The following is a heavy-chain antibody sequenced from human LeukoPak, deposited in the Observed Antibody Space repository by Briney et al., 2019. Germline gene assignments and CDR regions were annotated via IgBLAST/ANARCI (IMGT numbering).Heavy chain of an antibody. Sequence: SETLSLTCTVSGGSISSYYWSWIRQPPGKGLEWIGYISYSGSTNYNPSLKSRVPISVDTSKHQFSLKLTSVTAADTAVYWCARGRDSGSHTYYFDYWGQGTLVTVSS. V-gene: IGHV4-59*08. CDR1: GGSISSYY. CDR3: ARGRDSGSHTYYFDY. D-gene: IGHD1-26*01. J-gene: IGHJ4*02. CDR2: ISYSGST.